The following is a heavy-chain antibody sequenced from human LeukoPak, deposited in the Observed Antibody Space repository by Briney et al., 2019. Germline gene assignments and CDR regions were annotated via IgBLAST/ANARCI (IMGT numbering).Heavy chain of an antibody. CDR3: ARDYCSGGSCYSTY. J-gene: IGHJ4*02. V-gene: IGHV4-31*03. Sequence: SETLSLTCTVSGGSISGGGYYWSWIRQHPGKGLEWIGYIYYSGSTYYNPSLKSRATISVDTSKNQFSLKLSSVTAADTAVYYCARDYCSGGSCYSTYWGRGTLVTVSS. CDR1: GGSISGGGYY. CDR2: IYYSGST. D-gene: IGHD2-15*01.